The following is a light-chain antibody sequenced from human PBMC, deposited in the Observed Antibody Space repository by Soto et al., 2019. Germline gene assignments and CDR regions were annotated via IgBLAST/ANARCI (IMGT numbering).Light chain of an antibody. CDR3: QSYDSSLSGSWGV. J-gene: IGLJ1*01. CDR1: SSNIGAGYD. CDR2: GNS. V-gene: IGLV1-40*01. Sequence: HSALTQPPSVSGSPGQRVTISCNRSSSNIGAGYDVHWYQQLPGTAPKLLIYGNSNRPSGVPDRFSGSKSGTSASLAITGLQAEDEADYYCQSYDSSLSGSWGVFGTGTKVTVL.